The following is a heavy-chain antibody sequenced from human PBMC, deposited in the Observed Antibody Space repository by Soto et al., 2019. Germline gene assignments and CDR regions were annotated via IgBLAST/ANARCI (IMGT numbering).Heavy chain of an antibody. CDR2: ISYDGSNK. J-gene: IGHJ6*02. CDR1: GFTFSSYG. Sequence: GGSLRLSCAASGFTFSSYGMHWVRQAPGRGLEWVAVISYDGSNKYYADSVKGRFTISRDNSKNTLYLQMNSLRAEDTAVYYCAKDLGGDYDFWSGPLAGTPIYYYYGMDVWGQGTTVTVSS. V-gene: IGHV3-30*18. D-gene: IGHD3-3*01. CDR3: AKDLGGDYDFWSGPLAGTPIYYYYGMDV.